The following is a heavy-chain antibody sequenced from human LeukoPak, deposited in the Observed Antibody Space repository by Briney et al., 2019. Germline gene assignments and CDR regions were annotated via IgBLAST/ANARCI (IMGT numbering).Heavy chain of an antibody. J-gene: IGHJ4*02. CDR3: ASYLEEMATTGYFDY. CDR2: IYYSGST. V-gene: IGHV4-30-4*01. D-gene: IGHD5-24*01. CDR1: GGSISSGDYY. Sequence: PSETLSLTCTVSGGSISSGDYYWSWIRQPPGEGLEWIGYIYYSGSTYYNPSLKSRVTISVDTSKNQFSLKLSSVTAADTAVYYCASYLEEMATTGYFDYWGQGTLVTVSS.